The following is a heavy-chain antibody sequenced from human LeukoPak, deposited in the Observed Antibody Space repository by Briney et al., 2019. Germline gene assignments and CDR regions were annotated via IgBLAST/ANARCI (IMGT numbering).Heavy chain of an antibody. Sequence: GGSLRLSCAAPGFTFNSYTMHWVRQAPGKGLDWVAVISNDGSKKYYADSVKGRFTISRDNSKNTLSLQVSSLRTEDTAVYYCAKDRYSYAFEYSDSWGQGTLVTVSS. D-gene: IGHD5-18*01. V-gene: IGHV3-30*04. CDR2: ISNDGSKK. CDR3: AKDRYSYAFEYSDS. J-gene: IGHJ4*02. CDR1: GFTFNSYT.